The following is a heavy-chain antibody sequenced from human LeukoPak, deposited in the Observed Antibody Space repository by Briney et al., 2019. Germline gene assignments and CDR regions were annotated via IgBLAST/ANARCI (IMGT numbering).Heavy chain of an antibody. J-gene: IGHJ4*02. CDR2: IYYSGST. Sequence: SETLSLTCTVSGYSISSGYYWGWIRQPPGKGLEWIGSIYYSGSTYYNPSLKSRVTISVDTSKNQFSLKLSSVTAADTAVYYCASRPYRYYDISGRFDYWGQGTLVTVSS. CDR3: ASRPYRYYDISGRFDY. CDR1: GYSISSGYY. D-gene: IGHD3-9*01. V-gene: IGHV4-38-2*02.